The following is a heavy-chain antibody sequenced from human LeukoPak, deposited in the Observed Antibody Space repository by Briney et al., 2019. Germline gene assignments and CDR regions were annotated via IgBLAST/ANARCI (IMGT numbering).Heavy chain of an antibody. CDR3: ARGLVVPDAILYFDL. CDR1: GGSFSGYY. V-gene: IGHV4-34*01. Sequence: PSETLSLTCAVYGGSFSGYYWSWIRQPPGNGLEWIGEINHSGSTNYNPSLKSRVTISVDTSKNQFSLKLSSVTAADTAVYYCARGLVVPDAILYFDLWGRGTLVTVSS. CDR2: INHSGST. J-gene: IGHJ2*01. D-gene: IGHD2-2*02.